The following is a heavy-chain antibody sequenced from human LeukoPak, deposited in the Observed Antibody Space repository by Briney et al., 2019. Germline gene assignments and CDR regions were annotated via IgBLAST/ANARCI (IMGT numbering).Heavy chain of an antibody. CDR1: GFTFSDYA. J-gene: IGHJ4*02. CDR2: ISVSGGTT. D-gene: IGHD5-12*01. CDR3: AKGTRGYSAYTFDY. V-gene: IGHV3-23*01. Sequence: GGSLRLSCAASGFTFSDYAMSWVRRAPGEGLEWVSVISVSGGTTYYADSVKGRFTISRDSSKNTLYLQMTSLRADDTAVYYCAKGTRGYSAYTFDYWGQGALVTVSS.